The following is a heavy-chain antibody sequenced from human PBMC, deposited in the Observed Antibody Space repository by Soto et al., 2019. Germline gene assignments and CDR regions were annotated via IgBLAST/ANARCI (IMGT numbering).Heavy chain of an antibody. Sequence: GASVKVSCKASGYTFTSYGISWVRQAPGQGLEWMGWISAYNGNTNYAQKLQGRVTMTTDTSTSTAYMELRSLRSDDTAVYYCARGVSTAESYYDYVWGSYRDTSRAFDIWGQGTMVTVSS. D-gene: IGHD3-16*02. V-gene: IGHV1-18*04. CDR2: ISAYNGNT. CDR1: GYTFTSYG. CDR3: ARGVSTAESYYDYVWGSYRDTSRAFDI. J-gene: IGHJ3*02.